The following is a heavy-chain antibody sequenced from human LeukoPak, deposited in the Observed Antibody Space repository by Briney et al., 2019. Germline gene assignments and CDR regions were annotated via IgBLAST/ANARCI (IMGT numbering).Heavy chain of an antibody. CDR2: IGVTSNT. CDR1: GFTFRNYG. J-gene: IGHJ4*02. Sequence: GGSLRLSCAAAGFTFRNYGLSWVRQAPGKGLEWVSSIGVTSNTVYADSVKGRFTISRDNSKNTLFLQMDSLRDEDTAVYYCVAVMIRGAFDNWGRGSLASVSS. V-gene: IGHV3-23*01. D-gene: IGHD3-10*01. CDR3: VAVMIRGAFDN.